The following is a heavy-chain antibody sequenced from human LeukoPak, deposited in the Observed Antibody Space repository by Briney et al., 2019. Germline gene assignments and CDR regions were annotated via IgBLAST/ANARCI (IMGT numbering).Heavy chain of an antibody. CDR3: ARRSSVTTHFDY. CDR1: RYTFATYW. J-gene: IGHJ4*02. Sequence: GESLKISCRGSRYTFATYWIAWVRQMPGKGLEWMGIIDPGDSDTRYSPSFQGQVTISADKSISTAYLQWSGLMASDTAMYYCARRSSVTTHFDYWGQGSLVTVSS. V-gene: IGHV5-51*01. D-gene: IGHD4-17*01. CDR2: IDPGDSDT.